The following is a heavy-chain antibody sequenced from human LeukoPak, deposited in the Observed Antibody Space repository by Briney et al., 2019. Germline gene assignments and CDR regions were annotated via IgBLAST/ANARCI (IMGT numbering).Heavy chain of an antibody. J-gene: IGHJ3*02. V-gene: IGHV4-4*07. CDR2: IYTSGST. D-gene: IGHD3-22*01. Sequence: PSETLSLTCTCSGGSVSSYYWSWILQPAGKGLEWLGRIYTSGSTNYNPSLKSRVTMSVDTSKNQFSLRLSSVTAADTAVYYCARDRYYYDTSGPPLDIWGQGTMVTVSS. CDR1: GGSVSSYY. CDR3: ARDRYYYDTSGPPLDI.